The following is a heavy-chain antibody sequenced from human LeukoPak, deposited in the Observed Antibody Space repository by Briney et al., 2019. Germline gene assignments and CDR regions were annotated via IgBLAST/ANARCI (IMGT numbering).Heavy chain of an antibody. CDR2: ISYDGSNK. J-gene: IGHJ4*02. Sequence: GESLRLSCAASGFTFSSYGMHWVRQAPGKGLEWVAVISYDGSNKYYADSVKGRFTISRDNSKNTLYLQMNSLRAEDTAVYYCAKDRRALYSIAAAGTFDYWGQGTLVTVSS. V-gene: IGHV3-30*18. CDR3: AKDRRALYSIAAAGTFDY. D-gene: IGHD6-13*01. CDR1: GFTFSSYG.